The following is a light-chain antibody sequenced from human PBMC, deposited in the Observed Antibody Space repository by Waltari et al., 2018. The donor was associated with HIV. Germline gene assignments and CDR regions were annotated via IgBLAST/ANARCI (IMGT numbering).Light chain of an antibody. V-gene: IGKV3-15*01. J-gene: IGKJ1*01. Sequence: EVVMTQSPATLSGSPGERAALACRARQSVSRNLAGDQRKPGRPPRFRIYAASTRASGVPVRISGTGSGTEFNITISSLQSEDFAVYYCQQYDDWPRTFGQGTRVETK. CDR2: AAS. CDR3: QQYDDWPRT. CDR1: QSVSRN.